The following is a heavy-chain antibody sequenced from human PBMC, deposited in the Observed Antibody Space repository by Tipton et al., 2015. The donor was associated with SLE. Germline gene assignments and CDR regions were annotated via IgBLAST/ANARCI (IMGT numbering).Heavy chain of an antibody. Sequence: SLRLSCAASGFTVSSNYMSWVRQAPGKGLEWVSVIYSGGSTYYADSVKGRFTISRDNAKNSLYLQMNSLRAEDTAVYYCARDREYPEHFDYWGQGTLVTVSS. CDR2: IYSGGST. J-gene: IGHJ4*02. V-gene: IGHV3-53*01. CDR3: ARDREYPEHFDY. CDR1: GFTVSSNY. D-gene: IGHD2/OR15-2a*01.